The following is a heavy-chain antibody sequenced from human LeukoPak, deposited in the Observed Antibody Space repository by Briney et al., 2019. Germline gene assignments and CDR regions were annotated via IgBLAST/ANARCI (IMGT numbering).Heavy chain of an antibody. Sequence: ASVKVSCKASGYTFTSYGISWVRQAPGQGLEWMGWISAYNGNTNYAQKLQGRVTMTTDTSTSTAYMELRGLRSDDTAVYYCARAAIVVVVAAPRAGPFDYWGQGTLVTVSS. CDR2: ISAYNGNT. V-gene: IGHV1-18*01. CDR1: GYTFTSYG. D-gene: IGHD2-15*01. CDR3: ARAAIVVVVAAPRAGPFDY. J-gene: IGHJ4*02.